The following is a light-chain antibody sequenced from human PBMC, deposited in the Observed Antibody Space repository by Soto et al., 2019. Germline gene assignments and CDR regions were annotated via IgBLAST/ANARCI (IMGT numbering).Light chain of an antibody. V-gene: IGKV3-20*01. J-gene: IGKJ1*01. CDR2: GAS. CDR1: QTVCSNY. CDR3: QQYGSSPST. Sequence: EIVLTQSPGTLSLSPGERATLSCRATQTVCSNYTGCYQQKPGPAPRRLICGASIRATGLPDRFSGSGSGTEFTLTISGLEPEDFAVYYCQQYGSSPSTFGPGTMVEIK.